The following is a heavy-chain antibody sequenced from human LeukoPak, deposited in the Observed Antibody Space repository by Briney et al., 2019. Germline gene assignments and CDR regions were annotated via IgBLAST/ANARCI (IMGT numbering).Heavy chain of an antibody. CDR1: GGTFSSYA. Sequence: SVKVSCKASGGTFSSYAISWVRQAPGQGLEWMGGIIPIFGTANYAQKFQGRVRISTDESTSTAYMELSSLRSEDTAVYYCARGPELERFDYWGQGTLVTVSS. V-gene: IGHV1-69*05. J-gene: IGHJ4*02. CDR3: ARGPELERFDY. D-gene: IGHD1-1*01. CDR2: IIPIFGTA.